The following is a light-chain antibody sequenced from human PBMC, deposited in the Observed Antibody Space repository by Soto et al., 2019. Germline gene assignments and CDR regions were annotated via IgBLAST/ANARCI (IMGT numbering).Light chain of an antibody. CDR2: DNY. Sequence: QSVLAQPPSISAAPGQKVTISCSGSSSNIGGNYVSWYQHVPRTAPKLLIYDNYKRASGIPDPFSASKSGTSATLGITGLQTGDEADYYCGTWAISLDTVVFGGGTKLTVL. J-gene: IGLJ2*01. CDR3: GTWAISLDTVV. V-gene: IGLV1-51*01. CDR1: SSNIGGNY.